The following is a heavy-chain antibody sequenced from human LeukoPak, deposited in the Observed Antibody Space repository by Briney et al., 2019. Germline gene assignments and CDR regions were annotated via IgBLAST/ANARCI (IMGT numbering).Heavy chain of an antibody. V-gene: IGHV1-24*01. Sequence: GASVKVSCKVSGYTLTELSMHWVRQAPGKGLEWMGGFDPEDGETIYAQKFRGRVTMTEDTSTDTAYMELSSLRSEDTAVYYCATVSGWTDYFDYWGQGTLVTVSS. J-gene: IGHJ4*02. CDR3: ATVSGWTDYFDY. D-gene: IGHD6-19*01. CDR1: GYTLTELS. CDR2: FDPEDGET.